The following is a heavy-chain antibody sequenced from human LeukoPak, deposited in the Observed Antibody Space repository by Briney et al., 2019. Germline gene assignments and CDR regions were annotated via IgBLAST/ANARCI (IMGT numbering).Heavy chain of an antibody. CDR3: SRESGAFCPFGY. J-gene: IGHJ4*02. Sequence: SETLSLTCGVSGGSIRSTNWWSWVRQPPGQGLEWIGEISLSGQTNYSPSLNGRVTMSLDESRNRLSLNLTSVTAADTATYYCSRESGAFCPFGYWGQGTLVIVPP. V-gene: IGHV4/OR15-8*02. CDR2: ISLSGQT. CDR1: GGSIRSTNW. D-gene: IGHD1-26*01.